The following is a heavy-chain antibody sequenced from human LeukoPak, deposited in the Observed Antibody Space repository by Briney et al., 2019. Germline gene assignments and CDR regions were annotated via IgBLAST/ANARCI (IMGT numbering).Heavy chain of an antibody. CDR1: GGSFSGYY. J-gene: IGHJ4*02. CDR2: INHSGST. D-gene: IGHD7-27*01. CDR3: ARRGLGRPDY. Sequence: PSETLSLTCAVYGGSFSGYYWIWLRQPPGKGLEWIGEINHSGSTNYNPSLKSRVTISVDTSKNQFSLKLSSVTAADTAVYYCARRGLGRPDYWGQGTLVTVSS. V-gene: IGHV4-34*01.